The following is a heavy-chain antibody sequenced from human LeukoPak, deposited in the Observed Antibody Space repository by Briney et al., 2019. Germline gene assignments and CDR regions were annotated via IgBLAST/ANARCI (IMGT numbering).Heavy chain of an antibody. CDR3: AKDASYYYDSLDAFDI. J-gene: IGHJ3*02. Sequence: GSLRLSCAASGFTFSSYGMHWVRQAPGKGLEWVAVISYDGSNKYYADSVKGRFTISRDNSKNTLYLQMNSLRAEDTAVYYCAKDASYYYDSLDAFDIWGQGTMVTVSS. V-gene: IGHV3-30*18. CDR1: GFTFSSYG. CDR2: ISYDGSNK. D-gene: IGHD3-22*01.